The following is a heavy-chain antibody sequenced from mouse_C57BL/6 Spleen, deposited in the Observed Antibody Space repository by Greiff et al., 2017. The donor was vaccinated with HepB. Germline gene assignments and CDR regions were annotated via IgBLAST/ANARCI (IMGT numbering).Heavy chain of an antibody. D-gene: IGHD4-1*01. V-gene: IGHV5-17*01. CDR1: GFTFSDYG. CDR2: ISSGSSTI. Sequence: DVKLVESGGGLVKPGGSLKLSCAASGFTFSDYGMHWVRQAPEKGLEWVAYISSGSSTIYYADTVKGRFTISRDNAKNTLFLQMTSLRSEDTAMYYCARGTGYYYAMDYWGQGTSVTVSS. J-gene: IGHJ4*01. CDR3: ARGTGYYYAMDY.